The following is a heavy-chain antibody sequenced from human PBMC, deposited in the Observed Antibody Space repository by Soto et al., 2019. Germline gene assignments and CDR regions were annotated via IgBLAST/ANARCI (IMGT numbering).Heavy chain of an antibody. J-gene: IGHJ4*02. CDR3: AKGGRQWLVTSDFNY. CDR2: VSDDGRNT. Sequence: VQLVESGGGVVQPGRSLRLSCAASGFTFSDYAMHWVRQAPGKGLEWVAVVSDDGRNTHYADCVKGRFTISRDSSKNTVSLETTSLIAEYTAVYYCAKGGRQWLVTSDFNYWGQGALVTVSS. V-gene: IGHV3-30*18. CDR1: GFTFSDYA. D-gene: IGHD6-19*01.